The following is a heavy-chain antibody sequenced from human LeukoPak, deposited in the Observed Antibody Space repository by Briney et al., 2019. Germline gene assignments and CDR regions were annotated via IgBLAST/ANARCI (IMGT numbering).Heavy chain of an antibody. Sequence: SETLSLTCTVSGGSISSYYWSWIRQPPGKGLEWIGYIYYSGSTNYNPSLKSGVTISVDTSKNQFSLKLSSVTAADTAVYYCARGPSGGPMALPYRYFDLWGRGTLVTVSS. V-gene: IGHV4-59*01. CDR2: IYYSGST. J-gene: IGHJ2*01. CDR3: ARGPSGGPMALPYRYFDL. CDR1: GGSISSYY. D-gene: IGHD3-10*01.